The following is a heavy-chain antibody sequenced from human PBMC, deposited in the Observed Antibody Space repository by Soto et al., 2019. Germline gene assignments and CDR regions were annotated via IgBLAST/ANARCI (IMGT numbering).Heavy chain of an antibody. V-gene: IGHV4-59*01. CDR2: IYYSGST. Sequence: PSETLSLTCTVSGGSISSYYWSWIRQPPGKGLEWIGYIYYSGSTNYNPSLKSRVTISVDTSKNQFSLKLSSVTAADTAVYYCARVNLWFGELGIDYWGQGTLVTVSS. J-gene: IGHJ4*02. CDR3: ARVNLWFGELGIDY. CDR1: GGSISSYY. D-gene: IGHD3-10*01.